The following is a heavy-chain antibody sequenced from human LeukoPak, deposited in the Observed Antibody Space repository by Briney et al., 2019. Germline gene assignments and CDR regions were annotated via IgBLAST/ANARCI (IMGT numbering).Heavy chain of an antibody. CDR3: ARGLGSYYYYYYGMDV. CDR2: IYYSGST. CDR1: GGSISSYY. Sequence: SETLSLTCTVSGGSISSYYWSWIRQPPGKGLEWIGYIYYSGSTNYNPSLKSRVTISVDTSKNQFSLKLSSVTAADTAVYYCARGLGSYYYYYYGMDVWGQGTTVTVSS. D-gene: IGHD3-10*01. V-gene: IGHV4-59*12. J-gene: IGHJ6*02.